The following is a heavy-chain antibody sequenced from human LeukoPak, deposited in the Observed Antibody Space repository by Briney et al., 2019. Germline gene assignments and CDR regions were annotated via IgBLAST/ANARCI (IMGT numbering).Heavy chain of an antibody. CDR2: INHSGST. CDR3: ARGRVYYYDSSGYYYARYFDY. D-gene: IGHD3-22*01. J-gene: IGHJ4*02. V-gene: IGHV4-34*01. CDR1: GGSFRGYY. Sequence: PSETLSLTCAVYGGSFRGYYWSWIRQPPGKGLEWIGEINHSGSTNYNPSLKSRVTISVDTSKKQVSLKLSSVTAADTAVYYCARGRVYYYDSSGYYYARYFDYWGQGTLVTVSS.